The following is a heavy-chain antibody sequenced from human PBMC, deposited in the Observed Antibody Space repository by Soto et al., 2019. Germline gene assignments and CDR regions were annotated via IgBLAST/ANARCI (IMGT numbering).Heavy chain of an antibody. CDR3: AKDRTYYRGPFCY. D-gene: IGHD3-10*01. Sequence: GGSLRLSCAVSGFICSSYDMSWVRQAPGKGLEWVSTILVGGSTHYEDSVKGRFTISRDTSKNTVYLQMNSLTAGDTAVYYCAKDRTYYRGPFCYWGQGTLVTVSP. J-gene: IGHJ4*02. CDR1: GFICSSYD. V-gene: IGHV3-23*01. CDR2: ILVGGST.